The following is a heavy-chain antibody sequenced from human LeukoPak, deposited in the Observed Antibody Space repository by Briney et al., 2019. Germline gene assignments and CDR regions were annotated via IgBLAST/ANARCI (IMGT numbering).Heavy chain of an antibody. CDR1: GYTFTGYY. CDR3: ATGVVPAATVYYFDY. Sequence: GASVKVSCKASGYTFTGYYMHWVRQAPGQGLEWMGWINPNSGGTNYAQKFQGRVTMTRDTSISTAYMELSSLRSEDTAVYYCATGVVPAATVYYFDYWGQGTLVTVSS. CDR2: INPNSGGT. J-gene: IGHJ4*02. V-gene: IGHV1-2*02. D-gene: IGHD2-2*01.